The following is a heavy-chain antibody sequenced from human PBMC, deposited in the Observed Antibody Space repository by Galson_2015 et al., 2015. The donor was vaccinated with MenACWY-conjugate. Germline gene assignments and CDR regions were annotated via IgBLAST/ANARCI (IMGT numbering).Heavy chain of an antibody. CDR2: IGNSGGST. CDR1: GFTFNNYA. J-gene: IGHJ4*02. D-gene: IGHD2-21*01. V-gene: IGHV3-23*01. CDR3: AKGVWWTFDY. Sequence: SLRLSCAASGFTFNNYAMNWVRQVPGKGLEWVSVIGNSGGSTSYADSVKGRFTISRDNSKNTLYLQMNSLRAEDTAVYYCAKGVWWTFDYWGQGTLVTVSS.